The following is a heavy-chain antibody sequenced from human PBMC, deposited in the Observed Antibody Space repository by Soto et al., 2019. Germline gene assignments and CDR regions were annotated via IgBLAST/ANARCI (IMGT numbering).Heavy chain of an antibody. J-gene: IGHJ4*02. D-gene: IGHD4-17*01. CDR3: VKGHAYDGDNRLYFDN. V-gene: IGHV3-23*01. Sequence: EVQLLESGGDLVQPGGSLRLSCAASGFTFSSYAMTWVRQAPGKGLEWVSSISGSGGSTFYADSVKGRFTISRDNSKNTLYLQMNSLRAEDTAVYYCVKGHAYDGDNRLYFDNWGQGTLVTVSS. CDR2: ISGSGGST. CDR1: GFTFSSYA.